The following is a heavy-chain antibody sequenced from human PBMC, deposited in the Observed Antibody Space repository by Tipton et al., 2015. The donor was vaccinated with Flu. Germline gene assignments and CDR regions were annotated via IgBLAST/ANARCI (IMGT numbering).Heavy chain of an antibody. CDR1: GFTFSNVW. Sequence: SLRLSCAASGFTFSNVWMTWVRQAPGKGLEWVAVIWNDGSNEYYADSVKGRFTISRDNSKNTVYLQMNSLRVEDTAVYYCARDYEGGSCDYWGQGTLVTVSS. J-gene: IGHJ4*02. D-gene: IGHD2-15*01. V-gene: IGHV3-33*08. CDR3: ARDYEGGSCDY. CDR2: IWNDGSNE.